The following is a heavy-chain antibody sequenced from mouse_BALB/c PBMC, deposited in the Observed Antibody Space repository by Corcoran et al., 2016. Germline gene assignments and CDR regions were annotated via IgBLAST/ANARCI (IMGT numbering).Heavy chain of an antibody. CDR2: ISYDGSN. D-gene: IGHD2-3*01. J-gene: IGHJ4*01. Sequence: DVQLQESGPGLVKPSQSLSLTCSVTGYSITSGYYWNWIRQFPGNKLEWMGYISYDGSNNYNPSLKNRISITRDTSKNLFFLKLNSVTTEDTATYYCAAIYDGYAMDYWGQGTSVTVSS. CDR1: GYSITSGYY. V-gene: IGHV3-6*02. CDR3: AAIYDGYAMDY.